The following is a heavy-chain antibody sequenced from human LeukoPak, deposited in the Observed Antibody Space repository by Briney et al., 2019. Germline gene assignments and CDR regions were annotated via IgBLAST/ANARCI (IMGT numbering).Heavy chain of an antibody. CDR2: ISGDGGRT. CDR3: AKDMDTSSWSYFDY. V-gene: IGHV3-43*02. CDR1: GFTFADYA. J-gene: IGHJ4*02. Sequence: GGSPRLSCAASGFTFADYAMHWVRQAPGKGLEWVSVISGDGGRTFYADSVKGRFTVSRDNSYTSLYLQMNILRPEDTALYYCAKDMDTSSWSYFDYWGQGTLVTVSS. D-gene: IGHD6-13*01.